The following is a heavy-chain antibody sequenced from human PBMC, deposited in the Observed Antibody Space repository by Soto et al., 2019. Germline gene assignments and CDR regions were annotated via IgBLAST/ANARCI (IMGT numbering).Heavy chain of an antibody. CDR3: ARVKLAFDY. CDR1: GFTFSSYS. CDR2: ISSSSSTI. D-gene: IGHD1-26*01. Sequence: EVQLVESGGGLVQPGGSLRLSCAASGFTFSSYSMNWVRQAPGKGLEWVSYISSSSSTIYYAHSVKGRFTISRDNAKNSLYLQMNSLRDGDTAVYYCARVKLAFDYWGQGTLVTVSS. V-gene: IGHV3-48*02. J-gene: IGHJ4*02.